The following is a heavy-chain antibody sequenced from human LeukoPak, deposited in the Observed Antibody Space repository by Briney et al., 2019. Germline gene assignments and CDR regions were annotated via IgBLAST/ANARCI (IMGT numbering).Heavy chain of an antibody. Sequence: SETLSLTCTVSGGSISSYYWSWLRQPPGKGLEWIGYIYYSGSTNYNPSLKSRVTISVDTSKNQFSLKLSSVTAADTAVYYCARDSDAFDIWGQGTMVTVSS. CDR2: IYYSGST. CDR1: GGSISSYY. CDR3: ARDSDAFDI. V-gene: IGHV4-59*01. J-gene: IGHJ3*02.